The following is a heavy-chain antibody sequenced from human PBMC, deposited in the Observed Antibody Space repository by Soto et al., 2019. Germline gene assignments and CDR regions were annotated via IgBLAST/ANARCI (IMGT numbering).Heavy chain of an antibody. CDR1: GHSSSSYF. V-gene: IGHV1-46*01. CDR3: AREPPMTGLFDY. CDR2: INPSGGYT. J-gene: IGHJ4*02. Sequence: QVQLVQSGAEVKKPGASVKVSCKASGHSSSSYFMHWVRQAPGQGLEWMGVINPSGGYTSFTQKFQCRVSVTRDTSTNTVYMEFSSLRFEDTAVYYCAREPPMTGLFDYWGQGALVSVSS. D-gene: IGHD3-9*01.